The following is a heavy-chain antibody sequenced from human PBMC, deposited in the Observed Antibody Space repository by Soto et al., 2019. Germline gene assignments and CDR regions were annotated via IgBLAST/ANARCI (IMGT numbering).Heavy chain of an antibody. V-gene: IGHV3-7*01. Sequence: PGGSLRLSCAASEFTFRTYWMSWVRQAPGKGLEWVANIKQDGSEKYYVDSVKGRFTISRDNVKNSLYLQMNSLSAEDTAVYYCARVRSKHPDTSSPFDFWGQGTLVTVSS. CDR3: ARVRSKHPDTSSPFDF. CDR2: IKQDGSEK. CDR1: EFTFRTYW. J-gene: IGHJ4*02. D-gene: IGHD6-13*01.